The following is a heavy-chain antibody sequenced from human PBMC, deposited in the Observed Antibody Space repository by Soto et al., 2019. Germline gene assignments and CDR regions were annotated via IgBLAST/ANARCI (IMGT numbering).Heavy chain of an antibody. CDR3: AKDPLPFYGMDV. Sequence: EVQLLESGGGLVRPGGSLRLSCAASGFTFSSYAMNWVRQAPGKGLEWVSGISGRTSSTYYADSVKGRFTISRDNSKNTLFLYMINLRVEDTAVYYCAKDPLPFYGMDVWGQWTTVTVSS. V-gene: IGHV3-23*01. CDR1: GFTFSSYA. J-gene: IGHJ6*02. CDR2: ISGRTSST.